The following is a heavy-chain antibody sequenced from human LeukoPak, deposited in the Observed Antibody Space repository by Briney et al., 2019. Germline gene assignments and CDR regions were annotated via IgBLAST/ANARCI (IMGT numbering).Heavy chain of an antibody. CDR3: AKGPVGVTTRNYFDY. J-gene: IGHJ4*02. CDR2: ISGSGGST. D-gene: IGHD1-26*01. V-gene: IGHV3-23*01. CDR1: GFTFSNYA. Sequence: GGSLRLSCAASGFTFSNYAMTWVRQAPGKGLEWVSIISGSGGSTYYADSVKGRFTISRDNSKNTLYLQMNSLRADDTAVYYCAKGPVGVTTRNYFDYWSQGTLVTVSS.